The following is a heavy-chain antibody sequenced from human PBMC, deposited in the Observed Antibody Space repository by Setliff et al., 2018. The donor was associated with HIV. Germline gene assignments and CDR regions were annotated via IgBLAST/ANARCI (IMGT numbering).Heavy chain of an antibody. D-gene: IGHD6-19*01. V-gene: IGHV3-21*04. Sequence: GGSLRLSCAASGFTFSSFGMHWVRQAPGKGLEWVSSISSSSYIYYADSVKGRFTISRDNAKNSLYLQINSLRAEDTALYYCAREGFSGWYLNYWGQGTLVTVSS. CDR1: GFTFSSFG. CDR3: AREGFSGWYLNY. J-gene: IGHJ4*02. CDR2: ISSSSYI.